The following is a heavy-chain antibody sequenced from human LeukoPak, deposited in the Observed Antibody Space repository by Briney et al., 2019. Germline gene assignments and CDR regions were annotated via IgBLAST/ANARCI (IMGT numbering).Heavy chain of an antibody. CDR1: GGSVSSYY. CDR3: ARGHNYDYVWGSYRYSNYFDY. V-gene: IGHV4-59*02. Sequence: SETLSLTCTVSGGSVSSYYWSWIRQPPGKGLEWIGYIYYSGSTNYNPSLKSRVTISVDTSKNQFSLKLSSVTAADTAVYYCARGHNYDYVWGSYRYSNYFDYWGQGTLVTVSS. D-gene: IGHD3-16*02. J-gene: IGHJ4*02. CDR2: IYYSGST.